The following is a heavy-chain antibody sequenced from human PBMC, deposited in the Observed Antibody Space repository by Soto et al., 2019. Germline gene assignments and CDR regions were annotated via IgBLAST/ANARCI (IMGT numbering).Heavy chain of an antibody. CDR3: ARDQSSGQIDYYYGMDV. D-gene: IGHD3-22*01. CDR2: ISAYNGNT. CDR1: GYTFTSYG. V-gene: IGHV1-18*01. J-gene: IGHJ6*02. Sequence: ASVKVSCKASGYTFTSYGISWVRQAPGQGLEWMGWISAYNGNTNYAQKLQGRVTMTTDTSTSTAYMEQRSLRSDDTAVYYCARDQSSGQIDYYYGMDVWGQGATVTVSS.